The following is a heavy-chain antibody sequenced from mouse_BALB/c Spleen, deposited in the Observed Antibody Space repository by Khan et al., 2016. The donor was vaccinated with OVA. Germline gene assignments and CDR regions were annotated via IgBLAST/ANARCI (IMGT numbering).Heavy chain of an antibody. Sequence: IQLVQSGAELVKPGASVKLSCTASGFNIKDTYMHWVKQRPEQGPEWIGRIDPANGDIKYDPKFQDKATIAADTSSNTAYLQLSSLTSEDTAVYYCATLYSNPFAYWGQGTLVSVSA. D-gene: IGHD2-5*01. J-gene: IGHJ3*01. V-gene: IGHV14-3*02. CDR2: IDPANGDI. CDR1: GFNIKDTY. CDR3: ATLYSNPFAY.